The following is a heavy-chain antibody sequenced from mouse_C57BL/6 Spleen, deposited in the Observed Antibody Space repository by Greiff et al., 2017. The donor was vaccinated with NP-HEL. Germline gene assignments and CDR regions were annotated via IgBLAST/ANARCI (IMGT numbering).Heavy chain of an antibody. D-gene: IGHD2-3*01. V-gene: IGHV1-55*01. CDR1: GYTFTSYW. Sequence: VQLQQSGAELVKPGASVKMSCKASGYTFTSYWITWVKQRPGQGLEWIGDIYPGSGSTNYNEKFKSKATLTVDTSSSTAYMQLSSLTSEDSAVYYCARKRDMKDYAMDYWGQGTSVTVSS. J-gene: IGHJ4*01. CDR2: IYPGSGST. CDR3: ARKRDMKDYAMDY.